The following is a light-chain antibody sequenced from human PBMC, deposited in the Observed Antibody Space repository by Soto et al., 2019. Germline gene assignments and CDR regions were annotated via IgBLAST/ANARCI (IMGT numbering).Light chain of an antibody. CDR1: QSVSSY. CDR2: DAS. Sequence: EIVLTQSPATLSLSPGERATLAFMASQSVSSYLAWYQQKPGQAPRLLIYDASNRATGIPARFSGSGSGTDFTLTISSLEPEDFAVYYCQQRSNWPPTFGQGTRLE. CDR3: QQRSNWPPT. J-gene: IGKJ5*01. V-gene: IGKV3-11*01.